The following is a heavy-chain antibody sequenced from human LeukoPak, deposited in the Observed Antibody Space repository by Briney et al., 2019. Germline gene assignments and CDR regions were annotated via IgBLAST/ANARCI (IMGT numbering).Heavy chain of an antibody. D-gene: IGHD4-23*01. CDR1: GFTFSSYA. V-gene: IGHV3-30*04. J-gene: IGHJ5*02. CDR2: ISYDGSNK. CDR3: ARVGDTTVVTNWFDP. Sequence: PGGSLRLSCAASGFTFSSYAMHWVRQAPGKGLEWVAVISYDGSNKYYADSVKGRFTISRDNSKNTLYLQMNSLRAEDTAVYYCARVGDTTVVTNWFDPWGQGTLVTVSS.